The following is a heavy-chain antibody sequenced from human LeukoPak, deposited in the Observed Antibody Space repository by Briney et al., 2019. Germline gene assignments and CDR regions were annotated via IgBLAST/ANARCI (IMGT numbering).Heavy chain of an antibody. J-gene: IGHJ4*02. D-gene: IGHD3-10*01. Sequence: SETLSLTCAVYGGSFSGYYWSWIRQPPGKGLEWIGEINHSGSTNYNPSLKSRVTISVDTSKNQFSLKLSSVTAADTAVYYCARDDSVRGAFWGQGTLVTVSS. CDR2: INHSGST. V-gene: IGHV4-34*01. CDR3: ARDDSVRGAF. CDR1: GGSFSGYY.